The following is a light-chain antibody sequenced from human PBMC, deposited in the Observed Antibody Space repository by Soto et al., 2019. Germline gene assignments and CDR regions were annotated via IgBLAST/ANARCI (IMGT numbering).Light chain of an antibody. CDR2: YDD. V-gene: IGLV1-36*01. CDR3: AAWDDSLNGYV. J-gene: IGLJ1*01. CDR1: SSNIGNNA. Sequence: QSVLTQPPSVSEAPRQRVTISCSGSSSNIGNNAVNWYQQLPGKAPKLLIYYDDLLPSGVSDRFSGSKSGTSASLAISGLQSEDEADYYCAAWDDSLNGYVFGTGTTLTVL.